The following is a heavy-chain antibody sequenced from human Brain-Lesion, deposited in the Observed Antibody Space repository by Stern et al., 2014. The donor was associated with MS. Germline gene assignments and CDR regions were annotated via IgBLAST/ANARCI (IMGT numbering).Heavy chain of an antibody. CDR3: ARHQLGYGYAYLRY. Sequence: VQLEESGPGLVKPSDTLSLTCSVSGDSLSSSTFYWGWIRQPPGKGPEWIGSVYYSGNTYYHPSLKSRVTIPVDPSKNQFPLRLPSVTAADTAVYYCARHQLGYGYAYLRYWGQGTLVTVSS. J-gene: IGHJ4*02. V-gene: IGHV4-39*01. CDR1: GDSLSSSTFY. CDR2: VYYSGNT. D-gene: IGHD5-18*01.